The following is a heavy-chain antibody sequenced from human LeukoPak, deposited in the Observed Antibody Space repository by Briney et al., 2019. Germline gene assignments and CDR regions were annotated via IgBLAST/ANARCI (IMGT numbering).Heavy chain of an antibody. CDR3: ARGTMFPYYFDY. CDR1: GFTFSSYS. J-gene: IGHJ4*02. CDR2: ISSSSSYI. D-gene: IGHD3-10*02. V-gene: IGHV3-21*01. Sequence: KPGGSLRLSCAASGFTFSSYSMKWVRQAPGKGLEWVSFISSSSSYIYYADSVKGRFTISRDNARNSLYLQINSLRAEDTAVYYCARGTMFPYYFDYWGQGTLVTVSS.